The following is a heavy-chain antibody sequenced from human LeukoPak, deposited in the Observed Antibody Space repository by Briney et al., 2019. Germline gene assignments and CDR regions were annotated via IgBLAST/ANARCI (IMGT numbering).Heavy chain of an antibody. J-gene: IGHJ4*02. CDR3: ASAGDIVVVPAAMGANYGVDY. V-gene: IGHV4-39*01. Sequence: SETLSLTCTVSGGSINSSSYYWGWIRQPPGKGLEWIGSIYYSGSTYYNPSLKSRVTISVDTSKNQFSLKLSSVTAADTAVYYCASAGDIVVVPAAMGANYGVDYWGQGTLVTVSS. CDR2: IYYSGST. D-gene: IGHD2-2*01. CDR1: GGSINSSSYY.